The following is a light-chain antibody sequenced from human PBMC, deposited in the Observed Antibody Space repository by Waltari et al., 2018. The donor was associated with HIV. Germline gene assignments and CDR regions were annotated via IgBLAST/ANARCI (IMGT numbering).Light chain of an antibody. V-gene: IGLV2-8*01. J-gene: IGLJ3*02. CDR1: SRDIGAYAS. Sequence: QSALTQPPSASGSLGQSVTISCTGSSRDIGAYASVSWFQQHPRSAPKLLLYEVTRRPSTVSDRFSGSGSTAFLTVAGLQPDDEATYFCSSYGDSLRVLFGGGTNVTVL. CDR3: SSYGDSLRVL. CDR2: EVT.